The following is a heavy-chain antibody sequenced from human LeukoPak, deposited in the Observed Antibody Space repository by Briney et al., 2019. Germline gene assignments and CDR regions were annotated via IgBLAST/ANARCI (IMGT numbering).Heavy chain of an antibody. J-gene: IGHJ6*03. Sequence: GGSLRLSCAASGFTLSSYSMNWVRQAPGKGLEWVSYISSSSSTIYYADSVKGRFTISRDNAKNSLYLQMNSLRVEDTAVYYCARALYYDFWSGYRDYYYYYMDVWGKGTTVTVSS. CDR1: GFTLSSYS. CDR3: ARALYYDFWSGYRDYYYYYMDV. D-gene: IGHD3-3*01. CDR2: ISSSSSTI. V-gene: IGHV3-48*01.